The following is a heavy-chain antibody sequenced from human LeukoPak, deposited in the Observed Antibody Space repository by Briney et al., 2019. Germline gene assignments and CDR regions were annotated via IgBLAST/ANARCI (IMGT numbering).Heavy chain of an antibody. Sequence: GGSLRLSCAASGFTFSSYAMHWVRQTPGKGLEWVAVISYDGSNKYYADSVKGRFTISRDNSKNTLYLQMNSLRAEDTAVYYCAKDGSAQWLVPLYYYMDVWGKGTTVTISS. CDR3: AKDGSAQWLVPLYYYMDV. V-gene: IGHV3-30*04. CDR1: GFTFSSYA. D-gene: IGHD6-19*01. J-gene: IGHJ6*03. CDR2: ISYDGSNK.